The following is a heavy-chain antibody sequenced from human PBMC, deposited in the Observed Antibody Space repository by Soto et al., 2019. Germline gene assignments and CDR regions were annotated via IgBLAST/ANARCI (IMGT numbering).Heavy chain of an antibody. CDR1: GYTFTSYA. D-gene: IGHD3-22*01. V-gene: IGHV1-3*01. CDR3: ARGDYYDIHDY. J-gene: IGHJ4*02. Sequence: QVQLVQSGAEVKKPGASVKVSCKASGYTFTSYAMHWVRQAPGQRLEWMGWINAGNGNTKYSQKFQGRVTITRDTSASTAYMEVSSLRPEDTAVYYCARGDYYDIHDYWGQGTLVTVSS. CDR2: INAGNGNT.